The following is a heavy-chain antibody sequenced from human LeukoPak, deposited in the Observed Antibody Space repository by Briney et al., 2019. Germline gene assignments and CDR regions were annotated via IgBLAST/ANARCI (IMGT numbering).Heavy chain of an antibody. CDR2: ISAYNGNT. CDR1: GYTFTSYG. Sequence: ASVKVSCKASGYTFTSYGISWVRQAPGQGLEWMGWISAYNGNTNYAQKLQGRVTMTTDTSTSTAYMELRSLRSDDTAVYYCARSHYDPEKNAFDIWGQGTMVTVSS. CDR3: ARSHYDPEKNAFDI. J-gene: IGHJ3*02. V-gene: IGHV1-18*01. D-gene: IGHD3-22*01.